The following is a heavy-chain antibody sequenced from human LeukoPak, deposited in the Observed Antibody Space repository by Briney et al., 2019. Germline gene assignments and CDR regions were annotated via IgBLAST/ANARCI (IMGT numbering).Heavy chain of an antibody. CDR3: AKESGFYGDYEGYGVYYYYGMDV. CDR2: ISYDGSNK. V-gene: IGHV3-30*18. J-gene: IGHJ6*02. CDR1: GFTFSSYG. D-gene: IGHD4-17*01. Sequence: GGSLRLSCAASGFTFSSYGMHWVRQAPGKGLEWVAVISYDGSNKYYADSVKGRFTISRDNSKNTLYLQMNSLRAEDTAVYYCAKESGFYGDYEGYGVYYYYGMDVWGQGTTVTVSS.